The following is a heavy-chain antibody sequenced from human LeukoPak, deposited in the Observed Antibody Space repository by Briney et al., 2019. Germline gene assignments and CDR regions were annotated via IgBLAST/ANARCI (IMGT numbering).Heavy chain of an antibody. CDR2: ISYDGSNK. CDR1: GFTFSSYA. D-gene: IGHD4-17*01. J-gene: IGHJ4*02. CDR3: AKEVLGVRESNDYGDLFDY. Sequence: GGSLRLSCAASGFTFSSYAMHWVRQAPGKGLEWVAVISYDGSNKYYADSVKGRFTISRDNSKNTLYLQMNSLRAEDTAVYYCAKEVLGVRESNDYGDLFDYWGQGTLVTVSS. V-gene: IGHV3-30*04.